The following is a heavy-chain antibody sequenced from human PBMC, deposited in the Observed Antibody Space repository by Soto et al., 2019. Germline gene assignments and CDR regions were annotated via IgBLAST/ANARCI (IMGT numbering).Heavy chain of an antibody. CDR3: ASEAGYHPHFDY. J-gene: IGHJ4*02. CDR2: IIPILGIA. CDR1: GGTFSSYT. V-gene: IGHV1-69*02. Sequence: QVQLVQSGAEVKKPGSSVKVSCKASGGTFSSYTISWVRQAPGQGLEWMGRIIPILGIANYAQKFQGRVTITADKSTSTAYMELSSLRSEDTAVYYCASEAGYHPHFDYWGQGTLVTVSS. D-gene: IGHD5-12*01.